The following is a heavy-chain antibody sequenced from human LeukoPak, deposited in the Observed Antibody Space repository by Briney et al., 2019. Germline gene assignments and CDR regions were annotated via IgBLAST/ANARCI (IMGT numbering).Heavy chain of an antibody. J-gene: IGHJ6*04. CDR1: GGSISSGSYY. D-gene: IGHD2-2*01. V-gene: IGHV4-61*02. CDR3: ARERGYCSSTSCYPLGLGMDV. Sequence: SQTLSLTCTVSGGSISSGSYYWSWIRQPAGKGLEWIGRIYTSGSTNYNPSLKSRVTISVDTSKNQFSLKLSSVTAADTAVYYCARERGYCSSTSCYPLGLGMDVWGKGTTVTVSS. CDR2: IYTSGST.